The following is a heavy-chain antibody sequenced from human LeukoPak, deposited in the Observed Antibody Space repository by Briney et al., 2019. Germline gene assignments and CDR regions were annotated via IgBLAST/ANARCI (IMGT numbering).Heavy chain of an antibody. Sequence: ASVKVSCKASGYTFTGYYMHWVRQAPGQGLEWMGWINPNSGGTNYAQKFQGRVTMTRDTSISTAYMELSRLRSDDTAVFYCARSHDHESDFDYWGQGTLVTVSS. CDR1: GYTFTGYY. CDR2: INPNSGGT. D-gene: IGHD1-14*01. CDR3: ARSHDHESDFDY. V-gene: IGHV1-2*02. J-gene: IGHJ4*02.